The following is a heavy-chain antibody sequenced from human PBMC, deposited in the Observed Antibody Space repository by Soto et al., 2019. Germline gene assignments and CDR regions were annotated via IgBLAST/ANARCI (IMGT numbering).Heavy chain of an antibody. Sequence: QVQLQESGPGLVKASETLSLTCSVSVGSISGYYWSWIRQTPGKGLEWIGYIFTSGNSNYNPSLKSRVTISLDTSKNQVSLQLRSVTAADTAVYYCAKLIAGGGVNWLDPWGQGTLVTVSS. D-gene: IGHD6-13*01. CDR1: VGSISGYY. V-gene: IGHV4-4*08. J-gene: IGHJ5*02. CDR2: IFTSGNS. CDR3: AKLIAGGGVNWLDP.